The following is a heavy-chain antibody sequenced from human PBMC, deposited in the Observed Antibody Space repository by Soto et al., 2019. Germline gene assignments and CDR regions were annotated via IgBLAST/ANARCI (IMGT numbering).Heavy chain of an antibody. D-gene: IGHD2-15*01. CDR2: IFWDDDK. CDR3: AHLPLQHRWPRASTLY. V-gene: IGHV2-5*08. Sequence: ASGPTLVNPTQTLTLTCTFSGFSLSTSGMCVSWIRQPPGEALEWLGIIFWDDDKRYSPSLKSRVTITKDTSKNQLVLTMTNMDPVDTATYYCAHLPLQHRWPRASTLYWGQGTSVTRSS. CDR1: GFSLSTSGMC. J-gene: IGHJ4*02.